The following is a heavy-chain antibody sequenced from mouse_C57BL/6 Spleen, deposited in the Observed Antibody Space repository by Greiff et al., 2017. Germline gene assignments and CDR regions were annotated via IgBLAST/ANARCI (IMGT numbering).Heavy chain of an antibody. CDR2: IWSGGST. J-gene: IGHJ3*01. CDR1: GFSLTSYG. Sequence: QVQLKESGPGLVQPSQSLSITCTVSGFSLTSYGVHWVRQSPGKGLEWLGVIWSGGSTDYNAAFISRLSISKDNSKSQVFFKMNSLQADDTAIYYCASDYYGSSYPFAYWGQGTLVTVSA. CDR3: ASDYYGSSYPFAY. V-gene: IGHV2-2*01. D-gene: IGHD1-1*01.